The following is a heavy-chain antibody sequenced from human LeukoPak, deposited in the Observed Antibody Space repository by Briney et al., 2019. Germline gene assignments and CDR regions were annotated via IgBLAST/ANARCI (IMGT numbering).Heavy chain of an antibody. Sequence: GGSLRLSCAASGFTFSSYAMNWVRQAPGKGLEWVSSITGSGDSTYYPESVKGRFTISRDNSKNTLYLQMNSLRAEDTAVYYCARLGWGNYFDYWGQGTLVTVSS. V-gene: IGHV3-23*01. J-gene: IGHJ4*02. CDR2: ITGSGDST. CDR1: GFTFSSYA. D-gene: IGHD2-15*01. CDR3: ARLGWGNYFDY.